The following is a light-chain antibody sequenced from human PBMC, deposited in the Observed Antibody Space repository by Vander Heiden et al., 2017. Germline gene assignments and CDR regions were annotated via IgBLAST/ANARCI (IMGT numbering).Light chain of an antibody. Sequence: DIVMTQSPASLAVSLGERATINCKSSQSLLHSSSKNNHLSWYQQKPGQPPKVLIYRASTRDSGVPDRFSGSGSGTDFTLTINSLQAEDVAVYYCQQHYDIPWTFGQGTKVEVK. CDR2: RAS. CDR3: QQHYDIPWT. J-gene: IGKJ1*01. V-gene: IGKV4-1*01. CDR1: QSLLHSSSKNNH.